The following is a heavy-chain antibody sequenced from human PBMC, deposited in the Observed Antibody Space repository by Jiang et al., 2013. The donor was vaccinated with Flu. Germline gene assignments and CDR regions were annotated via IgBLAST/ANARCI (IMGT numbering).Heavy chain of an antibody. D-gene: IGHD3-22*01. CDR3: ARERGYYDSSGYSMAPYFDY. V-gene: IGHV1-69*01. Sequence: SGAEVKKPGSSVKVSCKASGGTFSSYAISWVRQAPGQGLEWMGGIIPIFGTANYAQKFQGRVTITADESTSTAYMELSSLRSEDTAVYYCARERGYYDSSGYSMAPYFDYWGRGNPGHRLL. CDR1: GGTFSSYA. CDR2: IIPIFGTA. J-gene: IGHJ4*02.